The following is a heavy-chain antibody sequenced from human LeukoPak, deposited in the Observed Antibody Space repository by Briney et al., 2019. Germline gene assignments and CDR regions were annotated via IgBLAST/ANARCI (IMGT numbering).Heavy chain of an antibody. CDR1: GYTLTNYA. Sequence: ASVRVSCKASGYTLTNYALNWVRQAPGQGLEWMGWINTNTGNPTYAQGFTGRFVFSLDTSVNTAYLQISSLKAEDTAIYYCARVQGYCSTTSCYPHYWGQGTLVTVSS. J-gene: IGHJ4*02. CDR3: ARVQGYCSTTSCYPHY. CDR2: INTNTGNP. V-gene: IGHV7-4-1*02. D-gene: IGHD2-2*01.